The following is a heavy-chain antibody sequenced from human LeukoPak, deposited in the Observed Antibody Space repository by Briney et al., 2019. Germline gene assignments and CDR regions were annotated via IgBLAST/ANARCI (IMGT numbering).Heavy chain of an antibody. V-gene: IGHV1-2*02. CDR1: GYTFTGYY. D-gene: IGHD3-16*01. J-gene: IGHJ4*02. CDR3: ARTRYVGELFDY. Sequence: ASVKVSCKASGYTFTGYYMHWVRQAPGQGLEWMGWINPNSGGTNYAQKFQGRVTMTRDTSISTAYMELSRLRSDDTAVYYCARTRYVGELFDYWGQGTLVTVSA. CDR2: INPNSGGT.